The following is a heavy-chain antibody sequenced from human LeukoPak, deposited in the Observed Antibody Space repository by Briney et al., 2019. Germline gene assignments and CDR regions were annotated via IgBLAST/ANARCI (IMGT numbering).Heavy chain of an antibody. V-gene: IGHV5-51*01. CDR3: ARQYQLLFWAFDI. J-gene: IGHJ3*02. D-gene: IGHD2-2*01. CDR1: GYSFTSYW. Sequence: LGESLKISCKGSGYSFTSYWIGWVRQMPGKGLEWMGIIYPGDSDTRYSPSFQGQVTISADKSISTAYLQWSSLKASDTAMYYCARQYQLLFWAFDIWGQGTMVTVSS. CDR2: IYPGDSDT.